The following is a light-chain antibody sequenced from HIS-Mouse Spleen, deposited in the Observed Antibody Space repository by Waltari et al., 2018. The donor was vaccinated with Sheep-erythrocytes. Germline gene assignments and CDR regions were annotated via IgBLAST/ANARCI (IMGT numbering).Light chain of an antibody. CDR3: CSYAGSSTPWV. V-gene: IGLV2-23*01. Sequence: QSALTQPASVSGSPGQSITISCTGTSSDVGSYNLLSWYQQHPGKAPKLMIYEGSKRPSGVSNPFSGSKSGHTAALTSSGLQAEDEADYYCCSYAGSSTPWVFGGGTKLTVL. CDR1: SSDVGSYNL. CDR2: EGS. J-gene: IGLJ3*02.